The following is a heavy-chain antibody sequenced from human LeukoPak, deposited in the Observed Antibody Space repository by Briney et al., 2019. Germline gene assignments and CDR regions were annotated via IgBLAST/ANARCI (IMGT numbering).Heavy chain of an antibody. J-gene: IGHJ4*02. CDR1: GGSISGYY. Sequence: SETLSLTCTVPGGSISGYYWSWIRQPPGKGLEWIGYIYYSGSTIYSPSLKSRVTISVDASKSVFSLKLSSETATDTAVYYCAKDFSGSSGGYWGQGTLVTVSS. CDR3: AKDFSGSSGGY. D-gene: IGHD3-10*01. CDR2: IYYSGST. V-gene: IGHV4-59*01.